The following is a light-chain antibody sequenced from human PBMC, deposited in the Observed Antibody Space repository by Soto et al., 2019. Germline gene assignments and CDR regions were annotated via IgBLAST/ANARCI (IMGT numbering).Light chain of an antibody. CDR1: QSVGSY. CDR2: DAS. V-gene: IGKV3-20*01. CDR3: QQYGSSGT. Sequence: EIVLTQSPATLSLSPGERATLSCRASQSVGSYLTWYQLKPGQAPRVLIYDASNRATGIPARFSGSGSGTDFTLIISRLEPEDFAVYYCQQYGSSGTFGQGTKVEIK. J-gene: IGKJ1*01.